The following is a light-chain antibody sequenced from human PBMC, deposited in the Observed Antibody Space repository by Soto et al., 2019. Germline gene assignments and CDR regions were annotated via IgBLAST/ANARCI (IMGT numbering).Light chain of an antibody. Sequence: QSVLTQPPSASGTPGQTVTISCSGSSSNIGSNTVNWYQQLPGTAPKLLIYSNNQRPSGVPDRFSRSTSCTSASLAISALQSEDEADYYCAAWDDSPNGRYVVFGGGTKLTVL. CDR1: SSNIGSNT. CDR2: SNN. V-gene: IGLV1-44*01. J-gene: IGLJ2*01. CDR3: AAWDDSPNGRYVV.